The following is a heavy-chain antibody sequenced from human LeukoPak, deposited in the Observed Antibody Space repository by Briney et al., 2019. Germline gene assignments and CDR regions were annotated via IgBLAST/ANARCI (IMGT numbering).Heavy chain of an antibody. Sequence: SETLSLTCAVYGESFKDYYWNWIRQPPGKGLEWMGEINRSGSSNYNPSLKSRVTISVDKSKNQFSLKLSSVTAADTAVYYCARFSGHGPFDYWGQGNLVTVSS. CDR1: GESFKDYY. D-gene: IGHD3-10*01. V-gene: IGHV4-34*01. J-gene: IGHJ4*02. CDR3: ARFSGHGPFDY. CDR2: INRSGSS.